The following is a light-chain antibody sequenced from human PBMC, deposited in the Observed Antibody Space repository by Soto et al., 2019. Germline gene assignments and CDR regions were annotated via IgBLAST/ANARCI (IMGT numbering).Light chain of an antibody. CDR1: QSVSSSY. CDR3: QKYGSSPPLT. J-gene: IGKJ4*01. V-gene: IGKV3-20*01. CDR2: GAS. Sequence: EIVLTQSPGTLSLSPGERATLSCRASQSVSSSYLAWYQQKPVQAPRLLIYGASSRATGIPDSFSGIGSGTDFTLTISRLEPEDFAVYYCQKYGSSPPLTFGGGTNVEIK.